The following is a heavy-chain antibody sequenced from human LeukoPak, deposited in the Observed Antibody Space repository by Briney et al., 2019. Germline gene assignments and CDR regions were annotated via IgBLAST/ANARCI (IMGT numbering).Heavy chain of an antibody. Sequence: ASVKDSCKASGGTFSSYAISWVRQAPGQGLEWMGGIIPIFGTANYAQKFQGRVTITADESTSTAYMELSSLRSEDTAVYYCARARTLVTVYFDYWGQGTLVTVSS. J-gene: IGHJ4*02. D-gene: IGHD6-13*01. CDR2: IIPIFGTA. V-gene: IGHV1-69*13. CDR1: GGTFSSYA. CDR3: ARARTLVTVYFDY.